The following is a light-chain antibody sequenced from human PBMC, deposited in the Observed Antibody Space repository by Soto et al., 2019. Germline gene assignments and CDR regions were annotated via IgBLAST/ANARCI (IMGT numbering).Light chain of an antibody. CDR2: DAS. CDR1: QSVSSY. Sequence: EIVLTQSPATLSLSPGERATLSCRASQSVSSYLAWYQQKPGQAPRLLIYDASNRATGIPARFSGSGSGTDFTLTISSLEPEYFAVYYWQQRSNWPSYTFGQGTKLEIK. CDR3: QQRSNWPSYT. V-gene: IGKV3-11*01. J-gene: IGKJ2*01.